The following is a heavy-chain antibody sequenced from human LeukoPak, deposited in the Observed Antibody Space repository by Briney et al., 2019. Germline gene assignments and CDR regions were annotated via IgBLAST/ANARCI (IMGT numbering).Heavy chain of an antibody. V-gene: IGHV4-39*01. J-gene: IGHJ4*02. CDR1: GGSISSSSYY. CDR2: IYYSGST. D-gene: IGHD6-13*01. CDR3: ARHESSSNALDY. Sequence: SETLSLTCTVSGGSISSSSYYWGWIRQPPGKGLEWIGSIYYSGSTYYNPSLKSRVTIFVDTSKNQFSLKLSSVTAADTAVYYCARHESSSNALDYWGQGTLVTVSS.